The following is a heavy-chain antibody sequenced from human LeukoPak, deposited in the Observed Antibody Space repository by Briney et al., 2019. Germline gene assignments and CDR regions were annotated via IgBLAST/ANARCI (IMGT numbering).Heavy chain of an antibody. D-gene: IGHD3-3*01. V-gene: IGHV3-30-3*01. CDR2: ISYDGSNK. J-gene: IGHJ6*03. CDR3: ARGGYYDFWSDDNRYYYYMDV. Sequence: PGRSLRLSCAASGFTFSSYAMHWVRQAPGKGLEWVAVISYDGSNKYYADSVKGRFTISRDNSKNTLYLQMSSLRAEDTAVYYCARGGYYDFWSDDNRYYYYMDVWGKGTTVTVSS. CDR1: GFTFSSYA.